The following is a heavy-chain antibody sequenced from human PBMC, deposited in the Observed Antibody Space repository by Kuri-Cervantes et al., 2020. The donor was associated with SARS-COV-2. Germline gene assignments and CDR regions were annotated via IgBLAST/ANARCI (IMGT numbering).Heavy chain of an antibody. J-gene: IGHJ6*02. V-gene: IGHV1-3*01. Sequence: GGSLRPSCKASGYTFTSYAMHWVRQAPGQRLEWMGWINAGNGNTKYSQKFQGRVTISVDTSKNQFSLKLSSVTAADTAVYYCARATRRNYYYGMDVWGQGTTVTVSS. CDR1: GYTFTSYA. CDR3: ARATRRNYYYGMDV. CDR2: INAGNGNT.